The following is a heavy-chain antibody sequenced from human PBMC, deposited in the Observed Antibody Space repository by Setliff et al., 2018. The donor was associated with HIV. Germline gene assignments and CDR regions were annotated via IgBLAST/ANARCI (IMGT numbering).Heavy chain of an antibody. V-gene: IGHV4-59*01. CDR3: ARGNWGSIGRLDY. CDR1: GASISTYY. D-gene: IGHD7-27*01. CDR2: IYSSGMTSGST. J-gene: IGHJ4*02. Sequence: PSETLSLTCTVSGASISTYYWSWIRQTPRKGLEWIGYIYSSGMTSGSTNYSPSLKPRLTISLAASGNQFSLNLTSVTAADTATYYCARGNWGSIGRLDYWGQGILVTVSS.